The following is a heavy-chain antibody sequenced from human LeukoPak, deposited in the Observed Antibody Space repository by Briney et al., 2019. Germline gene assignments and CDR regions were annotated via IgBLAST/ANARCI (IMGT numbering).Heavy chain of an antibody. D-gene: IGHD3-22*01. J-gene: IGHJ4*02. Sequence: SETLSLTCTMSGGSISTSSFYWGWVRQPPGKGLEWIGSIYYSGNTYYNPSPKSRVTISVDTSKNHFSLELSSVTAADTAVYYCARAYYYERSGYYYQTFDYWGQGTLVTVSA. CDR3: ARAYYYERSGYYYQTFDY. V-gene: IGHV4-39*02. CDR2: IYYSGNT. CDR1: GGSISTSSFY.